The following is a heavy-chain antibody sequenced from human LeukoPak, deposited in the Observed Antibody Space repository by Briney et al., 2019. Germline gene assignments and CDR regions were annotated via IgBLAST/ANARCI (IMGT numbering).Heavy chain of an antibody. CDR1: GFTFSSYA. J-gene: IGHJ4*02. CDR3: AHGGWGGVYYFDY. CDR2: ISGSGGTT. V-gene: IGHV3-23*01. D-gene: IGHD3-16*01. Sequence: GSLRLSCAASGFTFSSYAMTWVRQAPGKGLEWVSAISGSGGTTYYADSVKGRFTISRDNSKNTLSLQMNSLRTEDTAVYYCAHGGWGGVYYFDYWGQGTLVTVSS.